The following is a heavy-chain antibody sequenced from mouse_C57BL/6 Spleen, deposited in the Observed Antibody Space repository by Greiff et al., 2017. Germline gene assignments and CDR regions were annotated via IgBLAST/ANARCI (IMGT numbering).Heavy chain of an antibody. J-gene: IGHJ1*03. CDR3: ARYGGRSWYFDY. D-gene: IGHD1-1*01. CDR2: IDPNSGGT. CDR1: GYTFTSYW. Sequence: VQLQQPGAELVKPGASVKLSCTASGYTFTSYWMHWVKQRPGRGLEWIGRIDPNSGGTKYNEKFKSKATLTVDKPSSTAYMQLSPLTSEEPALYFYARYGGRSWYFDYWGTGSTVTVSS. V-gene: IGHV1-72*01.